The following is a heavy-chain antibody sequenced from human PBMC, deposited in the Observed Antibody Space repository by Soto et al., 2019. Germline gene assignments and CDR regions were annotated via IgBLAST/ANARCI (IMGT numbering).Heavy chain of an antibody. CDR3: ARDREYPGGYNYDRDGMDV. V-gene: IGHV4-39*07. CDR1: GGAIIDTNYY. J-gene: IGHJ6*02. CDR2: IFHSGST. Sequence: SETLSITCTVSGGAIIDTNYYWGWIRQPPGKGLEWIGYIFHSGSTYYNPSLESRVTISVDTSKNQFSLKLSSVTAADTAVYYCARDREYPGGYNYDRDGMDVWGQGTTVTVSS. D-gene: IGHD5-12*01.